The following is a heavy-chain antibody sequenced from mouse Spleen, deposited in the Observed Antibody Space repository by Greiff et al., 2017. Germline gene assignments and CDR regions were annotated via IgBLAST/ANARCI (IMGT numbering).Heavy chain of an antibody. Sequence: EVMLVESGGGLVKLGGSLKLSCAASGFTFSSYAMSWVRQTPEKRLEWVATISSGGGNTYYPDSVKGRFTISRDNAKNTLYLQMSSLKSEDTAMYYCARRGRHGAMDYWGQGTSVTVSS. J-gene: IGHJ4*01. D-gene: IGHD1-2*01. CDR2: ISSGGGNT. CDR1: GFTFSSYA. V-gene: IGHV5-9*01. CDR3: ARRGRHGAMDY.